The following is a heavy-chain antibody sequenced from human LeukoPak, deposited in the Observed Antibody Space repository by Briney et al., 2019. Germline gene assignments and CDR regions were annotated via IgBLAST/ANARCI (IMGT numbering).Heavy chain of an antibody. CDR3: AKSGTYRYYFDY. Sequence: GGSLRLSCAASGFTFSSYAMHWVRQAPGKGLEWVAVISYDGTNKYYADYVKGRFSVSRDNSKNTVELQMNSLRAEDTAVYYCAKSGTYRYYFDYWGQGALVTVSS. D-gene: IGHD1-26*01. V-gene: IGHV3-30*18. CDR1: GFTFSSYA. CDR2: ISYDGTNK. J-gene: IGHJ4*02.